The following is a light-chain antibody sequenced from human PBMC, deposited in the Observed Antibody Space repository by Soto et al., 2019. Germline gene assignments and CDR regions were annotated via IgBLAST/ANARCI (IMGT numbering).Light chain of an antibody. J-gene: IGKJ1*01. CDR1: QSISSW. V-gene: IGKV1-5*01. Sequence: DIQMTQSPSTLSASVGDRVTITCRASQSISSWLAWYQQKPGKAPKLLIYDASSLESGVPSRFSGSGSGTEFTLTISILQPDDFATYYCQQYNSYWRTFGQGTKVEIK. CDR2: DAS. CDR3: QQYNSYWRT.